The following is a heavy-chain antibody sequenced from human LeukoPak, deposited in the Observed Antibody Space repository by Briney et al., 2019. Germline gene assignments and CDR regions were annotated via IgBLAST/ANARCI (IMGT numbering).Heavy chain of an antibody. CDR2: IIPTLGIA. CDR3: ARDIGSGSYYEEFDY. J-gene: IGHJ4*02. CDR1: GGTFSSYA. Sequence: ASVKASCKASGGTFSSYAISWVRQAPGQGLEWMGRIIPTLGIANYAQKFQGRVTITADKSTSTAYMELSSLRSEDTAVYYCARDIGSGSYYEEFDYWGQGTLVTVSS. D-gene: IGHD3-10*01. V-gene: IGHV1-69*04.